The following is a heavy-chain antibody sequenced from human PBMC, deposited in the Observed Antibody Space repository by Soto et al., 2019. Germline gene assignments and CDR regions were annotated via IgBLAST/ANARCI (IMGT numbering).Heavy chain of an antibody. CDR1: GFTFSNFW. CDR3: ASPQQWLGQRGDFAY. D-gene: IGHD6-19*01. CDR2: IRQDGSDK. J-gene: IGHJ4*02. Sequence: EVQLVESGGGLVQPGGSLRLSCAASGFTFSNFWMSWVRQAPGKGLEWVANIRQDGSDKYYVDSVKGRFTISRDNSKNSLYLQMNSLRAEDTGVYYCASPQQWLGQRGDFAYWGQGTLVTVSS. V-gene: IGHV3-7*05.